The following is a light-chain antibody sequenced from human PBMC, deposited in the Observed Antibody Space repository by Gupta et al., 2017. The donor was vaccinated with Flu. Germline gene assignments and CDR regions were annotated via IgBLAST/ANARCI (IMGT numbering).Light chain of an antibody. CDR3: LQGHYTPQT. J-gene: IGKJ4*02. V-gene: IGKV1-39*01. Sequence: DVQMTQSPSSLSASIGDRVTITCRASQNVHNFLHWYQQKPGKAPKLLIYAASTVQGGVPSRFSGSGSGTDFTLTINNLQPGDFATYYCLQGHYTPQTFGRGTTVEIK. CDR2: AAS. CDR1: QNVHNF.